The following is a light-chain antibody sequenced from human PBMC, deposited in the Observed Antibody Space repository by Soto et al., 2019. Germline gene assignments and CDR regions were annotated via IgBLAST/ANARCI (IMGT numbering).Light chain of an antibody. V-gene: IGLV2-14*01. CDR1: SSDVGDYDY. J-gene: IGLJ2*01. Sequence: QSVLTQPASVSGSPGQSITISCTGTSSDVGDYDYVSWYQQHPGKAPKLMIDEVTYRPSGVSNRFSASKSGNTASLTMSGLQAEDEADYYCSSYASSNTMVFGGGTQLTVL. CDR3: SSYASSNTMV. CDR2: EVT.